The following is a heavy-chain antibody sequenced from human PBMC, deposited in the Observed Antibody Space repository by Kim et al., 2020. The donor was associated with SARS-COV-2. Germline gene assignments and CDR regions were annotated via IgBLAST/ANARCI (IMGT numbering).Heavy chain of an antibody. V-gene: IGHV3-11*01. D-gene: IGHD6-13*01. CDR3: ARVGSTVAAGSIDY. Sequence: AASVKGRFTIPRDHTKNSLYLKMNRLRAEDTAVYYCARVGSTVAAGSIDYWGQGTLVTVSS. J-gene: IGHJ4*02.